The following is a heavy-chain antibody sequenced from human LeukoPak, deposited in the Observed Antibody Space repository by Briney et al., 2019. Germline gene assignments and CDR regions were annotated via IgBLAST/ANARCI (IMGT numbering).Heavy chain of an antibody. CDR2: ISSSSSYI. Sequence: GGSLRLSCAASGFTFSSYSMNWVRQAPGKGLEWVSSISSSSSYIYYADSVKGRFTISRDNAKNSLYLQMNSLRAEDTAVYYCARSTVPKTRLATHIVPPLDVWGKGTTVTVSS. CDR3: ARSTVPKTRLATHIVPPLDV. D-gene: IGHD2-8*01. V-gene: IGHV3-21*01. J-gene: IGHJ6*04. CDR1: GFTFSSYS.